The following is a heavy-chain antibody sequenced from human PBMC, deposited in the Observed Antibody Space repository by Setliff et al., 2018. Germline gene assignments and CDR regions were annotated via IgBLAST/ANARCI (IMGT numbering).Heavy chain of an antibody. V-gene: IGHV1-18*01. Sequence: ASVKVSCKTSGFGFTTFGFSWVRQAPGQGLEWMAGTIPIFGTTDYAQKFQDRVTVTMDTSTSTVYMELRSLRSDDTAVYYCARSSAPSVVLAADFDFWGLGTPVTVSS. J-gene: IGHJ4*02. D-gene: IGHD3-3*01. CDR1: GFGFTTFG. CDR3: ARSSAPSVVLAADFDF. CDR2: TIPIFGTT.